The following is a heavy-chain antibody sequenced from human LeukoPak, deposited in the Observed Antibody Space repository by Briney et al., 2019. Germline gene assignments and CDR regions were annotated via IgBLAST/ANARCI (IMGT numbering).Heavy chain of an antibody. Sequence: ASVKVSCKASGYTFTSYGISWVRQAPGQGLEWMGWISAYNGNTNYAQKLQGRVTMTTDTSTSTAYMELRSLRSDDTAVYYCAKDLESRRRQPYYFDYWGQGTLVTVSS. CDR3: AKDLESRRRQPYYFDY. D-gene: IGHD5/OR15-5a*01. CDR2: ISAYNGNT. J-gene: IGHJ4*02. CDR1: GYTFTSYG. V-gene: IGHV1-18*01.